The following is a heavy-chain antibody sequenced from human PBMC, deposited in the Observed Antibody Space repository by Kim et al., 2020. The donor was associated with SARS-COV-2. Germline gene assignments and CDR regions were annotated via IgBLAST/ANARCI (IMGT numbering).Heavy chain of an antibody. J-gene: IGHJ4*02. V-gene: IGHV1-18*01. CDR2: ISAYNGNT. CDR1: GYTFTSYG. CDR3: ARVGGPYYDILTGYYNVMGY. Sequence: ASVKVSCKASGYTFTSYGISWVRQAPGQGLEWMGWISAYNGNTNYAQKLQGRVTMTTDTSTSTAYMELRSLRSDDTAVYYCARVGGPYYDILTGYYNVMGYWGQGTLLTVSS. D-gene: IGHD3-9*01.